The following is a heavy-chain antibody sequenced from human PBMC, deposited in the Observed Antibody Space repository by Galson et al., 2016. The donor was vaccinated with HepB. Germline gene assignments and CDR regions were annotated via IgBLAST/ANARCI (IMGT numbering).Heavy chain of an antibody. CDR1: GFTFSIYT. Sequence: SLRLSCAASGFTFSIYTMSWVRQAPGKGLEWVSGITSGGDTYYTYSVKGRFTISRDNSQDTLYLQMNTLTTADTAAYYCARCLGYGSRGYYDSYSFDYWGQGTLVSLSS. CDR3: ARCLGYGSRGYYDSYSFDY. D-gene: IGHD3-22*01. CDR2: ITSGGDT. V-gene: IGHV3-23*01. J-gene: IGHJ4*02.